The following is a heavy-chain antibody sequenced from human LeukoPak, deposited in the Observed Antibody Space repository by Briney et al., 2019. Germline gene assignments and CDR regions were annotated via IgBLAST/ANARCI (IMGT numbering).Heavy chain of an antibody. CDR3: AKDKSYYYDSGSYGLDY. CDR1: GFTVSSNY. V-gene: IGHV3-23*01. D-gene: IGHD3-10*01. J-gene: IGHJ4*02. Sequence: PGRSLRLSCAASGFTVSSNYMSWVRQAPGKGLEWVSAISGSGGSTYYADSVKGRFTISRDNSKNTLYLQMNSLRAEDTAVYYCAKDKSYYYDSGSYGLDYWGQGTLVTVSS. CDR2: ISGSGGST.